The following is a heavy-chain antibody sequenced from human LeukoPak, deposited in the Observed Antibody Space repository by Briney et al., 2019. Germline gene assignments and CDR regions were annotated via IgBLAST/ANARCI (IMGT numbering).Heavy chain of an antibody. V-gene: IGHV3-23*01. J-gene: IGHJ6*03. Sequence: PAGSLRLSCAASGFTFSSYAMSWVRQPPGKGLEWVSHISGSRITTYYADSVKGRFTISRDNSKNTLYLQMNSLRAEDTAVYYCAKAGYSYGYYSYYMDVWGKGTTVTVSS. CDR3: AKAGYSYGYYSYYMDV. D-gene: IGHD5-18*01. CDR1: GFTFSSYA. CDR2: ISGSRITT.